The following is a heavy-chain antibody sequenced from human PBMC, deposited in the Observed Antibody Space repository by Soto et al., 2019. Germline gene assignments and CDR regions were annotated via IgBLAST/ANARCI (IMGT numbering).Heavy chain of an antibody. J-gene: IGHJ6*02. V-gene: IGHV3-30-3*01. Sequence: QVQLVESGGGVVQPGRSLRLSCVASGFTFSHYAIHWVRQAPGKGLEWVAVISYDGDNKYYADSVKGRFTISRDNTKDTLNLQMNILRTEDTAIYYCAKDDSAGGSYFYGMDVWGQGTTVTVSS. CDR2: ISYDGDNK. D-gene: IGHD3-16*01. CDR1: GFTFSHYA. CDR3: AKDDSAGGSYFYGMDV.